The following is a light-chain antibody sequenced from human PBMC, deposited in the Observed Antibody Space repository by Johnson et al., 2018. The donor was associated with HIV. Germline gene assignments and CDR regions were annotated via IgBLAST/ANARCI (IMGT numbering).Light chain of an antibody. Sequence: QSVLTQPPSVSAAPGQKVTISCSGSSSDMGNYAVSWYQQLPGTAPKLLIYDNYKRPSGIPGRFSGSKSGTSATLGITGLQTGDEADYYFGTWDSSLSAYVFGTGTKVTVL. CDR2: DNY. J-gene: IGLJ1*01. CDR3: GTWDSSLSAYV. CDR1: SSDMGNYA. V-gene: IGLV1-51*01.